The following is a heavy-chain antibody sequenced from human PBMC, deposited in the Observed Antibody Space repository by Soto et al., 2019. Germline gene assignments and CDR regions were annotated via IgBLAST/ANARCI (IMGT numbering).Heavy chain of an antibody. CDR1: GFTFSSYW. Sequence: GGSLRLSCAASGFTFSSYWMHWVRQAPGKGLVWVSRINSDGSSTSYADSVKGRFTISRDNAKNTLYLQMNSLRAEDTAVYYCARVINLATVDYYFDYWGQGTLVTVSS. D-gene: IGHD3-10*01. CDR3: ARVINLATVDYYFDY. J-gene: IGHJ4*02. V-gene: IGHV3-74*01. CDR2: INSDGSST.